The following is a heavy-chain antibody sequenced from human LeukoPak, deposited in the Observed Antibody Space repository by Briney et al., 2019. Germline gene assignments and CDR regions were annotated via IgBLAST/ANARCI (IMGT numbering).Heavy chain of an antibody. J-gene: IGHJ4*02. CDR1: GYSISSGYY. V-gene: IGHV4-38-2*02. D-gene: IGHD4-17*01. CDR2: IYHSGST. CDR3: ARDRGNTVTSIDY. Sequence: PSETLSLTCTVSGYSISSGYYWGWIRQPPGKGLEWIGSIYHSGSTYYNPSLKSRVTISVDTSKNQFSLKLSSVTAADTAVYYCARDRGNTVTSIDYWGQGTLVTVSS.